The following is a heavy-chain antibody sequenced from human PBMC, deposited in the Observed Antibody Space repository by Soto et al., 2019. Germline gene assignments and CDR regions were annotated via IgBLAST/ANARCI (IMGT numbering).Heavy chain of an antibody. CDR1: GFTVSSNY. J-gene: IGHJ6*03. CDR2: IYSGGST. D-gene: IGHD2-8*01. Sequence: GGSLRLSCAASGFTVSSNYMSWVRQAPGKGLEWVSVIYSGGSTYYADSVEGRFTISRDNSKNTLYLQMNSLRAEDTAVYYCAKALVYYYYYYYMDVWGKGTTVTVSS. CDR3: AKALVYYYYYYYMDV. V-gene: IGHV3-66*01.